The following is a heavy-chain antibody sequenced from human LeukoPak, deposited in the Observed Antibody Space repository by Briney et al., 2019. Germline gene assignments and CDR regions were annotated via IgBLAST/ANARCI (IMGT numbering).Heavy chain of an antibody. CDR2: ISNSGGDT. J-gene: IGHJ4*02. D-gene: IGHD5-18*01. CDR1: GFTFSSYA. CDR3: AVGEYSYGFSLDY. Sequence: GGSLRLSCAASGFTFSSYAMSWVRQAPGKGLEWVAAISNSGGDTFYSDSGKGRFTISRDNVKNSLYLQMNSLRAEDTAVYYCAVGEYSYGFSLDYWGQGTLVTVSS. V-gene: IGHV3-23*01.